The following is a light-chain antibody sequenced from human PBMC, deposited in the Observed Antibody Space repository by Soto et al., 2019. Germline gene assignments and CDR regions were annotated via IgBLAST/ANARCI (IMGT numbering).Light chain of an antibody. Sequence: QSVLTQPPSASGTPGQRVTISCSGSSSNIGSNYVYWYQQLPGTAPKLLIYRNNQRPSGVPDRFSGSKSGTSASLAISGLRYEDEADYYCAAWDDSLSGPLFGGGTQLTVL. CDR3: AAWDDSLSGPL. J-gene: IGLJ3*02. CDR2: RNN. V-gene: IGLV1-47*01. CDR1: SSNIGSNY.